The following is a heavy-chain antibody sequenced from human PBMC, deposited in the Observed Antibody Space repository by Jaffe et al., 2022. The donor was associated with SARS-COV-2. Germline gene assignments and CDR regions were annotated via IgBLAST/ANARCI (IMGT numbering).Heavy chain of an antibody. CDR1: GGSISSYY. D-gene: IGHD3-9*01. CDR3: ARVGPTYYDILTGYYLYYYYGMDV. Sequence: QVQLQESGPGLVKPSETLSLTCTVSGGSISSYYWSWIRQPPGKGLEWIGYIYYSGSTNYNPSLKSRVTISVDTSKNQFSLKLSSVTAADTAVYYCARVGPTYYDILTGYYLYYYYGMDVWGQGTTVTVSS. CDR2: IYYSGST. V-gene: IGHV4-59*01. J-gene: IGHJ6*02.